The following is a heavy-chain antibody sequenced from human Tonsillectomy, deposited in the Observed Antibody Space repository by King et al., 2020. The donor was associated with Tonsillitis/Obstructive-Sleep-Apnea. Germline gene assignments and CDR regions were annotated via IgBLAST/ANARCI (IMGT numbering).Heavy chain of an antibody. D-gene: IGHD3-10*01. J-gene: IGHJ6*02. V-gene: IGHV3-30*04. CDR3: TSGRFGMDV. CDR1: GFTFSTYV. Sequence: QVQLVESGGGVVQPGRSLRLSCAASGFTFSTYVIHWVRQAPGKGLEWVTLISYDGSKKYYADSVKGRFTISRDNSRDNSKNTVYLQMNSLRAEDTAVYYCTSGRFGMDVWGQGTTVTVSS. CDR2: ISYDGSKK.